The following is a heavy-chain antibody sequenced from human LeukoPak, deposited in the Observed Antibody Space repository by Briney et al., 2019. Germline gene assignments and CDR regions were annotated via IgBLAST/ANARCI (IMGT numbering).Heavy chain of an antibody. CDR1: GFTFDDYA. D-gene: IGHD3-16*01. CDR2: ISWNSGSI. J-gene: IGHJ5*02. V-gene: IGHV3-9*01. Sequence: GGSLRLSCAASGFTFDDYAMPWVRQAPGKGLEWVSGISWNSGSIGYADSVKGRFTISRDNAKNSLYLQMNSLGAEDTALYYCAKDPKFYGLMNCWGWFDPWGQGTLVTVSS. CDR3: AKDPKFYGLMNCWGWFDP.